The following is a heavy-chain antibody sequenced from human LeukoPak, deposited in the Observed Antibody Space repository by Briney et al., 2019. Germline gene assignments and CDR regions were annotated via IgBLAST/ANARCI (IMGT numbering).Heavy chain of an antibody. V-gene: IGHV4-59*01. Sequence: PSEALSLTCTVGGGSISSYYWRWIRQPAGEGVERGGYIYYSGSTNYNPKLKRRVTISVDTSKNPFSLKLSSVTAADTAVYYCATGAGIAVAGVSPDDAFDIWGQGTMVTVSS. D-gene: IGHD6-19*01. CDR3: ATGAGIAVAGVSPDDAFDI. J-gene: IGHJ3*02. CDR1: GGSISSYY. CDR2: IYYSGST.